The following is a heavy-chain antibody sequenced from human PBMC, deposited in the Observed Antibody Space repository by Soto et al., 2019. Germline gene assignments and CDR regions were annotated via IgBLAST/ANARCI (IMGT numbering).Heavy chain of an antibody. CDR1: GGSISSGGYS. V-gene: IGHV4-30-2*01. CDR2: IYHSGST. Sequence: LSLTCAVSGGSISSGGYSWSWIRQPPGKGLEWIGYIYHSGSTYYNPSLKSRVTISVDRSKNQFSLKLSSVTAADTAVYYCARVLGIAARPRWFDPWGQGTLVTVSS. CDR3: ARVLGIAARPRWFDP. D-gene: IGHD6-6*01. J-gene: IGHJ5*02.